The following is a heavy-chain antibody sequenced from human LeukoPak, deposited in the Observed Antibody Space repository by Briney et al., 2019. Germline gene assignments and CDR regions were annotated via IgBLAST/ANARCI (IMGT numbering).Heavy chain of an antibody. CDR1: GFALDDYA. V-gene: IGHV3-9*01. D-gene: IGHD6-19*01. Sequence: GGSLRLSCAASGFALDDYAMHWVRQAPRKGLGWVSGISWNSGSILYADSVKGRFTISRDNAKNSLYLQMNSLRPEDTALYYCAKAHLTLSSGWSYYGMDVWGQGTTVTVSS. CDR3: AKAHLTLSSGWSYYGMDV. J-gene: IGHJ6*02. CDR2: ISWNSGSI.